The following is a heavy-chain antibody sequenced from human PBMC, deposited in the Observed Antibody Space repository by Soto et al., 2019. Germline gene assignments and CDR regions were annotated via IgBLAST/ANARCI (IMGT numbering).Heavy chain of an antibody. CDR1: GYTFTSYY. CDR3: ARMYYYDSSGYYYLLYYYYGMDV. Sequence: QVQLVQSGAEVKKPGASVKVSCKASGYTFTSYYMHWVRQAPGQGLEWMGIINPSGGSTSYAQKFQGGVTMTRDTSTSTVYMELSSLRSEDTAVYYCARMYYYDSSGYYYLLYYYYGMDVWGQGTTVTVSS. CDR2: INPSGGST. J-gene: IGHJ6*02. V-gene: IGHV1-46*01. D-gene: IGHD3-22*01.